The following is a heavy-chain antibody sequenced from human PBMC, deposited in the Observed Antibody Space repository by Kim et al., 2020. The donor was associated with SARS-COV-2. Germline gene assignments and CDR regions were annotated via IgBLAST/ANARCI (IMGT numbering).Heavy chain of an antibody. Sequence: GGSLRLSCAASTFTFRNFYMNWLRQAPGKGLEWIAYVNTDSSATFYADSVKGRFTISRDNAKNSLYLQMNSLKADDTAVYYCAGHPARHYYFDFWGQGTLVTVSS. CDR3: AGHPARHYYFDF. J-gene: IGHJ4*02. D-gene: IGHD3-10*01. CDR1: TFTFRNFY. V-gene: IGHV3-11*01. CDR2: VNTDSSAT.